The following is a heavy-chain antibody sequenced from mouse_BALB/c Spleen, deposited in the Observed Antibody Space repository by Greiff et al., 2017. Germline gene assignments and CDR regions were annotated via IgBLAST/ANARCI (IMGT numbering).Heavy chain of an antibody. CDR1: GFTFSSFG. Sequence: EVNLVESGGGLVQPGGSRKLSCAASGFTFSSFGMHWVRQAPEKGLEWVAYISSGSSTIYYADTVKGRFTISRDNPKNTLFLQMTSLRSEDTAMYYCAREAANWGFDYWGQGTTLTVSS. CDR3: AREAANWGFDY. CDR2: ISSGSSTI. D-gene: IGHD4-1*01. J-gene: IGHJ2*01. V-gene: IGHV5-17*02.